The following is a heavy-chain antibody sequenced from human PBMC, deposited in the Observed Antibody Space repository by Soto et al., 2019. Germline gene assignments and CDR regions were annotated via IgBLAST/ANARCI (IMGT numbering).Heavy chain of an antibody. CDR3: ARGSLGNHAAFFDY. D-gene: IGHD3-16*01. CDR2: IKQDGSEI. V-gene: IGHV3-7*03. Sequence: PGGSLRHSCAASGFTFSSYWMSWVRQAPGRGLEWVANIKQDGSEIQYVDSAKGRFTISRDNAKNSLYLQMNSLRAEDTAVYYCARGSLGNHAAFFDYWGQETLVTVSS. CDR1: GFTFSSYW. J-gene: IGHJ4*02.